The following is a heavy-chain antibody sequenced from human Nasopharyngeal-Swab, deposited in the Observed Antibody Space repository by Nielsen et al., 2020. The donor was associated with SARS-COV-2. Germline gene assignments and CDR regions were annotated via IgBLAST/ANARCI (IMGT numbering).Heavy chain of an antibody. Sequence: WVRQAPGQGLEWMGWISVYNGDTNYAQKFQGRVTITADKSTSTAYMELSSLRSEDTAVYYCARDRIVGATSAFDPWGQGTLVTVSS. D-gene: IGHD1-26*01. CDR3: ARDRIVGATSAFDP. J-gene: IGHJ5*02. CDR2: ISVYNGDT. V-gene: IGHV1-18*01.